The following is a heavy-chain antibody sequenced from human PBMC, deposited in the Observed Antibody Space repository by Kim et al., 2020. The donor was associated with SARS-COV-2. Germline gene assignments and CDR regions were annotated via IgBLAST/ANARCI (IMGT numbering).Heavy chain of an antibody. V-gene: IGHV4-59*01. J-gene: IGHJ5*02. Sequence: SETLSLTCTVSGGSISGYYWSWIRQPPGKGLEWIGYIHYSGSTKYNPSLKSRVTMSVDTSKNQFSLKLNSVTAADTALYYCARYSRPATGSNWFDPWGQGTLVTVSS. CDR3: ARYSRPATGSNWFDP. CDR2: IHYSGST. D-gene: IGHD6-13*01. CDR1: GGSISGYY.